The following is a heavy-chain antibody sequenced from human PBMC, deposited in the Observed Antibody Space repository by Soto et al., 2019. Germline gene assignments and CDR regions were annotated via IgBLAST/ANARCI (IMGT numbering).Heavy chain of an antibody. CDR3: ARDLAEIYVLMTRSTTSTDY. CDR1: GYTFSIYA. Sequence: QVRLVQSGAEVKKPGASVKLSCKASGYTFSIYAMHWVRQAHGQRLEWMGWIHAGNGNTKYSPKFQDRVSITRDAGATTAYMELSSLTAEDTAVYFCARDLAEIYVLMTRSTTSTDYWGQGTLVTVSS. J-gene: IGHJ4*02. D-gene: IGHD3-16*01. V-gene: IGHV1-3*01. CDR2: IHAGNGNT.